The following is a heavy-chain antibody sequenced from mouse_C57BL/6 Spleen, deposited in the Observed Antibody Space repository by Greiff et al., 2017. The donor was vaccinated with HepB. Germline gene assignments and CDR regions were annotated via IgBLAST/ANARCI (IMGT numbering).Heavy chain of an antibody. V-gene: IGHV5-16*01. J-gene: IGHJ2*01. D-gene: IGHD2-5*01. CDR1: GFTFSDYY. CDR2: INYDGSST. Sequence: DVQLVESEGGLVQPGRSMKLSCTASGFTFSDYYMAWVRQVPEKGLEWVANINYDGSSTYYLDSLKSRFIISRDNAKNILYLQMSSLKSEDTATYYCARWSNPGLDYWGQGTTLTVSS. CDR3: ARWSNPGLDY.